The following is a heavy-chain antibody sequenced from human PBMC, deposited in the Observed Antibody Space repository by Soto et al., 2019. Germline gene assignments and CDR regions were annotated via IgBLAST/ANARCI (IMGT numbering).Heavy chain of an antibody. J-gene: IGHJ6*02. Sequence: ASVKVSCKASGYTFSHYGIGWVRQAPGQGLEWMGWISAYNGNRHFAEGLRGRITMTTNTTTSTADMELRSLSSDDTAVYYCARGGQECSDSGCGYIYDGMDVWGQGTTVTVSS. V-gene: IGHV1-18*01. CDR3: ARGGQECSDSGCGYIYDGMDV. CDR1: GYTFSHYG. D-gene: IGHD1-26*01. CDR2: ISAYNGNR.